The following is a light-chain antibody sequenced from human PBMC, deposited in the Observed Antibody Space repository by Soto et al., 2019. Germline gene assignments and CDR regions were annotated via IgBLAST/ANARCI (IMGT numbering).Light chain of an antibody. CDR2: AAS. CDR3: QQNYSSPFT. V-gene: IGKV1-39*01. J-gene: IGKJ2*01. Sequence: DIQMTQSPSSLSASVGDRVTITCRASQSLSSYLNWYQQKPRKAPELLIYAASSLQSGVPSRFSGSGSWTDFTLTISSLQPEDFATYYGQQNYSSPFTFGQGTILEIK. CDR1: QSLSSY.